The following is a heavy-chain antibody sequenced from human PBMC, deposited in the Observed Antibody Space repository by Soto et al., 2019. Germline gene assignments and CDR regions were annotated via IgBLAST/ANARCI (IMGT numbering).Heavy chain of an antibody. CDR3: ARAVGDPLYYLDY. J-gene: IGHJ4*02. D-gene: IGHD6-19*01. CDR2: TDYSGNT. V-gene: IGHV4-59*08. CDR1: SDSISSYY. Sequence: QVQLQESGPGLVRPSETLSLTCTVSSDSISSYYWIWFRQSPGKGLEWIGYTDYSGNTNYNPSLRSRVTISGDTSKNQFSLRLRSVTAADTAVYYCARAVGDPLYYLDYWCQGTLVTVSS.